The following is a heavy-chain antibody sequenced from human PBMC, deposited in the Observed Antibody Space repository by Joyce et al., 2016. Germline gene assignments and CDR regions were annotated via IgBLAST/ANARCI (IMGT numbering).Heavy chain of an antibody. CDR2: ISDIGGST. V-gene: IGHV3-23*01. CDR1: GFTFNNYG. CDR3: AKDRPYSTYYYFYYMDV. D-gene: IGHD4-11*01. J-gene: IGHJ6*03. Sequence: EVQLLESGGGLVQPGGSLTLSCAASGFTFNNYGVTWVRQAPGKVLGWVSSISDIGGSTYSADSMRDRFTISRDNSKNTLFLQMTSLTAEDTAVYYCAKDRPYSTYYYFYYMDVWGKGTTVTVSS.